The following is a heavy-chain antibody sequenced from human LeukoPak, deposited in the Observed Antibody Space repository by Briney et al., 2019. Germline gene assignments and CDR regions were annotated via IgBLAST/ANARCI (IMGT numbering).Heavy chain of an antibody. CDR3: ARDSNGMIVL. Sequence: SETLSLTCTVSGGSISSGSYYWSWIRQPAGKGLEWIGRIYTSGSTNYNPSLKSRVTMSVDTSKNQFSLKLSSVTAADTAVYYCARDSNGMIVLWGQGTLVTVSS. CDR2: IYTSGST. V-gene: IGHV4-61*02. J-gene: IGHJ4*02. D-gene: IGHD3-22*01. CDR1: GGSISSGSYY.